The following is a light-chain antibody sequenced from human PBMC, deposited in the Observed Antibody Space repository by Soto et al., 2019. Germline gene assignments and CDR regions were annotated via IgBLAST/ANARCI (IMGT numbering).Light chain of an antibody. V-gene: IGKV3-20*01. Sequence: EIVLTQSPGTLSLSPGERATLSCRASQSVRSNYFAWYQQKPDQATRLLIYNSSTRASGIPDRFSGSGSGTDFTITISRLEPEDVALYYCQQNRDLPRTFGQGTQVEIK. CDR2: NSS. CDR3: QQNRDLPRT. CDR1: QSVRSNY. J-gene: IGKJ1*01.